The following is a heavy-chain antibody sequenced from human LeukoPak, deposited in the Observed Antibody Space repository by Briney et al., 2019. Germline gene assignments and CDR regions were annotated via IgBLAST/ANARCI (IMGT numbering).Heavy chain of an antibody. CDR2: INHSGST. CDR1: AGSFSGCY. D-gene: IGHD2-2*01. CDR3: ASTGDCSSTSCSWYFFDY. J-gene: IGHJ4*02. V-gene: IGHV4-34*01. Sequence: SETLSLTCAVYAGSFSGCYWSWIRQPPGKGLEWIGEINHSGSTNYNPSLRSRVTISVDTSKNQFSLKLSPVTAADTAVYYCASTGDCSSTSCSWYFFDYWGQGALVTVSS.